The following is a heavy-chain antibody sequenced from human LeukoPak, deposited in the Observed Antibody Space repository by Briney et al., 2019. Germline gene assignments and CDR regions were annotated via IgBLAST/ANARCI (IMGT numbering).Heavy chain of an antibody. CDR3: ARAGIVLMVYAPTNWFDP. CDR2: ISYNGINK. J-gene: IGHJ5*02. V-gene: IGHV3-30*04. CDR1: GLTFSGYA. D-gene: IGHD2-8*01. Sequence: GGSLRLSCAASGLTFSGYAVHWVRQAPGKGLDWVAVISYNGINKYYADSVKGRFTISRDNSKNTLHLQMNSLRAQDTAVYYCARAGIVLMVYAPTNWFDPWGQGTLVTVSS.